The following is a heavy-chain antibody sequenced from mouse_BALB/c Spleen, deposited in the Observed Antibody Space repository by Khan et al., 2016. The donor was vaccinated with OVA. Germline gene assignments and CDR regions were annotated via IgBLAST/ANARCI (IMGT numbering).Heavy chain of an antibody. V-gene: IGHV5-9-1*01. J-gene: IGHJ3*01. CDR1: GFTFSSFV. CDR3: ANGNYGWFAY. D-gene: IGHD2-1*01. Sequence: EVELVESGGGLVKPGGSLKLSCAASGFTFSSFVMSWVRQTPEKRLEWVATISSAGTYTYFTDSVQGRFTISRDNAKNTPYLQMNSLRSEDTAMYYCANGNYGWFAYWGQGTLVTVSA. CDR2: ISSAGTYT.